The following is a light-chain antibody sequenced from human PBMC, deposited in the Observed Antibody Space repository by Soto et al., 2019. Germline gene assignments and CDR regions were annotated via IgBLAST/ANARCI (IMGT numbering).Light chain of an antibody. CDR3: KKYNNWPPVT. J-gene: IGKJ1*01. CDR2: GAS. Sequence: EIVMTQSPATLSVSPGERATLSCRASQSVSSNLAWYQQKPGQAPRLLIYGASTRATGIPARFSGSGSGTEFTLTISSLQSEDFAVYYCKKYNNWPPVTFGQGTKVDIK. CDR1: QSVSSN. V-gene: IGKV3-15*01.